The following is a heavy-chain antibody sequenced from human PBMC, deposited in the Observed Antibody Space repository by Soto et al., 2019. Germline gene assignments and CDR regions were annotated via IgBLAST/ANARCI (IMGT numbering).Heavy chain of an antibody. CDR2: IKRKIDGETT. V-gene: IGHV3-15*07. CDR3: TTGSVEGV. Sequence: EVQLVESGGGLVKPGGSLRLSCVASGFSIPNAWMNWVRQAPGKGLEWVGRIKRKIDGETTDYAAPVKGRFTISRDDSKNMLYLQMNSLKADDTALYYCTTGSVEGVWGQGTTVTVSS. J-gene: IGHJ6*02. CDR1: GFSIPNAW. D-gene: IGHD2-15*01.